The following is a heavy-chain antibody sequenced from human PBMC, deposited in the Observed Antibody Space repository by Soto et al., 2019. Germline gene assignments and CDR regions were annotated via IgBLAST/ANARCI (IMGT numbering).Heavy chain of an antibody. V-gene: IGHV3-23*01. D-gene: IGHD4-17*01. CDR2: ITGSGDST. CDR3: AKETTGGY. J-gene: IGHJ4*02. Sequence: PGGSLRLSCVASGFTFSSYAMSWVRQAPGKGLEWVSGITGSGDSTYYADSVRGRFTISRDNSKKTVYLQMNSLRAEDTAVYYCAKETTGGYWGQGILVTVSS. CDR1: GFTFSSYA.